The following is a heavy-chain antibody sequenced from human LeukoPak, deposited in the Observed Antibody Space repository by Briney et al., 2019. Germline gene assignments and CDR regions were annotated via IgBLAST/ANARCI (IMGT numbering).Heavy chain of an antibody. J-gene: IGHJ5*02. CDR3: ARDGSIAAAGTRENWFDP. V-gene: IGHV1-2*02. CDR2: INPNSGGT. CDR1: GYTFTSYA. Sequence: ASVKVSCKASGYTFTSYAMNWVRQAPGQGLEWMGWINPNSGGTNYAQKFQGRVTMTRDTSISTAYMELSRLRSDDTAVYYCARDGSIAAAGTRENWFDPWGQGTLVTVSS. D-gene: IGHD6-13*01.